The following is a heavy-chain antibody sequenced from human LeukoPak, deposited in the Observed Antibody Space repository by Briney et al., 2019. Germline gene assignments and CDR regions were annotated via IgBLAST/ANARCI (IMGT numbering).Heavy chain of an antibody. CDR1: GFAFITYA. CDR3: ARDAEYSSSSGYFDY. D-gene: IGHD6-6*01. Sequence: GSLRLSCAASGFAFITYAMHWVRQAPGKGLEWVAIISYDGSNIYYADSVKGRFTISRDNSKNTLYLQMNSLRAEDTAVYYCARDAEYSSSSGYFDYWGQGTLVTVSS. V-gene: IGHV3-30*04. J-gene: IGHJ4*02. CDR2: ISYDGSNI.